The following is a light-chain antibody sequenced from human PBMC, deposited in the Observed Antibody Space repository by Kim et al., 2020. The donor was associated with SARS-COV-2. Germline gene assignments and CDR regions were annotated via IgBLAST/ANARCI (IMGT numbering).Light chain of an antibody. CDR3: MSRDSSGNHLV. CDR1: SLRRYY. CDR2: GKN. V-gene: IGLV3-19*01. J-gene: IGLJ1*01. Sequence: AWGRKGKSTSHGDSLRRYYAGWYQQKQGQAALLVVYGKNNRPSGVPDRFSGSSSGNTASFTITGAQAEDEDDYYCMSRDSSGNHLVFGGGTKVTVL.